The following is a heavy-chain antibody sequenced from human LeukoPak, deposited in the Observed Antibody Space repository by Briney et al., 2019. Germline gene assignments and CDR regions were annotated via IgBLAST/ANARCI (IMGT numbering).Heavy chain of an antibody. V-gene: IGHV1-69*13. D-gene: IGHD3-10*01. J-gene: IGHJ6*03. CDR1: GDTFSSHS. Sequence: GASVKVSCKASGDTFSSHSLSWVRQAPGQGLEWMGRIISVFGTTNYAQKFQGRLTISADESSRTAYMELSSLRSEDTAVYYCARDPGTLVRGSRRGYDGNYYYMDVWGKGTTVTISS. CDR3: ARDPGTLVRGSRRGYDGNYYYMDV. CDR2: IISVFGTT.